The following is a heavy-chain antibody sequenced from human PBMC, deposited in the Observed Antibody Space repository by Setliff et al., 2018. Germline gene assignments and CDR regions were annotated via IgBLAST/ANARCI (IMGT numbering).Heavy chain of an antibody. CDR1: GGSISSGDYY. J-gene: IGHJ4*01. V-gene: IGHV3-11*04. CDR2: TGESGNNI. CDR3: ARDGNNWNDLDY. D-gene: IGHD1-20*01. Sequence: LSLTCTVSGGSISSGDYYMQWVRQAPGKGLEWVSYTGESGNNIHYADSVKGRFTISRDKAKNSLYLQMNSLRVEDTALYYCARDGNNWNDLDYWGHGTLVTVSS.